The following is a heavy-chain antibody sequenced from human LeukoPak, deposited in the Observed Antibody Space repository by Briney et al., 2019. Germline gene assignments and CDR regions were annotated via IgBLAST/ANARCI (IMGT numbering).Heavy chain of an antibody. V-gene: IGHV5-51*01. J-gene: IGHJ4*02. Sequence: GESLKISREGSGYTFTSYWIGWVRQMPGKGLEWMGIIYPGNSDTRYSPSFQGQVTISADKSISTAYLQWSSLKASDTAIYYCARQGSSLDYWGQGTLVTVSS. CDR1: GYTFTSYW. D-gene: IGHD2-15*01. CDR3: ARQGSSLDY. CDR2: IYPGNSDT.